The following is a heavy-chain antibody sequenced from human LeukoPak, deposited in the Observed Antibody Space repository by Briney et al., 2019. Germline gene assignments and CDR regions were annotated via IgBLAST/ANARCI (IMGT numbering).Heavy chain of an antibody. V-gene: IGHV7-4-1*02. CDR1: GYTFTSSA. J-gene: IGHJ4*02. CDR3: ATDLKKGDSGCFDY. D-gene: IGHD6-19*01. CDR2: INTNTGNP. Sequence: ASVKVSCKASGYTFTSSALNWVRQAPGQGLEWMGWINTNTGNPTYAQGFTGRFVFSLDTSVSTAYLQISSLKAEDTAVYYCATDLKKGDSGCFDYWGQGTLVTVSS.